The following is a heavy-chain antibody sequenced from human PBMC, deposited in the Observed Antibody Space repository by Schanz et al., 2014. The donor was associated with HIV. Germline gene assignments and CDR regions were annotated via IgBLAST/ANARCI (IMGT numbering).Heavy chain of an antibody. D-gene: IGHD4-17*01. CDR3: AKGDWAHKVTTGVDV. Sequence: EVQLLEFGGGSVRPGESLRLSCLASGFTFNNYAMSWVRQAPGKGLEWVAVINWNGDTTYYADSVKGRFTISRDNSKNTLHLQMSSLRTEDSAVYYCAKGDWAHKVTTGVDVWGQGTTVIVS. J-gene: IGHJ6*02. CDR2: INWNGDTT. V-gene: IGHV3-23*01. CDR1: GFTFNNYA.